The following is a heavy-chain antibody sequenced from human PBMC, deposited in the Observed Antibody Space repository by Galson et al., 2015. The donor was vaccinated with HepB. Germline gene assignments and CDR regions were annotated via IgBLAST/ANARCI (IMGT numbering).Heavy chain of an antibody. D-gene: IGHD1-26*01. J-gene: IGHJ4*02. CDR2: INPSGGTT. V-gene: IGHV1-46*01. CDR3: TRDSLGIYQFDY. Sequence: SVKVSCKASRDTFTKYYIHWVRQAPGQGLEWMGIINPSGGTTNCAQRFKGRVTMTRDTLTSTVYMDLRSLASEDTALYYCTRDSLGIYQFDYWGQGTLVTVSS. CDR1: RDTFTKYY.